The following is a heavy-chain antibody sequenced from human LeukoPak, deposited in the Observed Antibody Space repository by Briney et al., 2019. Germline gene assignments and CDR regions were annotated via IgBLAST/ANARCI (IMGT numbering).Heavy chain of an antibody. Sequence: SVNVSFTAFGGTFSSYAISWVRQAPGQGLEWMGGIIPIFGTANYAQKFQGRVTITADEPTSTAYMELSSLRSEDTAVYYCARKSVRYSGSYPSYYFDYWGQGTLVTVSS. CDR2: IIPIFGTA. D-gene: IGHD1-26*01. CDR3: ARKSVRYSGSYPSYYFDY. J-gene: IGHJ4*02. CDR1: GGTFSSYA. V-gene: IGHV1-69*13.